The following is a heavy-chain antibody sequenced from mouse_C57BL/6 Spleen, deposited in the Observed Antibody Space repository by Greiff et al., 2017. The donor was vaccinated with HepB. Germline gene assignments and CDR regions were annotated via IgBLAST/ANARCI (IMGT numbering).Heavy chain of an antibody. V-gene: IGHV1-19*01. Sequence: VQLQQSGPVLVKPGASVKMSCKASGYTFTDYYMNWVKQSHGKSLEWIGVINPYNGGTSYNQKFKGKATLTVDKSSSPAYMELNSLTSEDSAVYYCARSGLTCTLSHFDSWGQGTTLTVSS. J-gene: IGHJ2*01. D-gene: IGHD3-1*01. CDR3: ARSGLTCTLSHFDS. CDR1: GYTFTDYY. CDR2: INPYNGGT.